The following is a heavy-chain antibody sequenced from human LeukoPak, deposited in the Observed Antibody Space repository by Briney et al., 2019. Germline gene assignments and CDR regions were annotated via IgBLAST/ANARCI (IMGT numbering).Heavy chain of an antibody. CDR1: GFTFSSYA. CDR3: AKDRADCSSTSCYSHRPDAFDI. J-gene: IGHJ3*02. CDR2: ISGSGGST. Sequence: GGSLRLSCAASGFTFSSYAMSWVRQAPGKGLEWVSAISGSGGSTYYADSVKGRFTISRDNSKNTLYLQMNSLRAEDTAVYYCAKDRADCSSTSCYSHRPDAFDIWGQGTMVTVSS. D-gene: IGHD2-2*01. V-gene: IGHV3-23*01.